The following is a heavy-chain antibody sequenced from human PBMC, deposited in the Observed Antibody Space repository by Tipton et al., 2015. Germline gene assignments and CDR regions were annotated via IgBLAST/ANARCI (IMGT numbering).Heavy chain of an antibody. CDR1: AYSISSDYY. V-gene: IGHV4-38-2*01. CDR3: ACQDYDSLTRDYQTVDY. Sequence: TLSLTCAVSAYSISSDYYWGWIRQPPGKGLEWIGSISHSGNTYYNPSLKSRVTMSRDTPKNQFSLKLTSVTAADTAVYYCACQDYDSLTRDYQTVDYWDQGTLVTVSS. CDR2: ISHSGNT. J-gene: IGHJ4*02. D-gene: IGHD3-9*01.